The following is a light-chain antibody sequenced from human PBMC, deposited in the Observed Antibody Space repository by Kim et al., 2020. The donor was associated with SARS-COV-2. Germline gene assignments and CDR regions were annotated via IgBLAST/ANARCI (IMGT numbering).Light chain of an antibody. CDR1: HDMCTY. J-gene: IGKJ1*01. V-gene: IGKV1-17*03. Sequence: AAVGDRVPSACRASHDMCTYLAWFQQKPGKDPKRLISGASRLQSGVPSRFSGSGSGAEFTLTISNLQPEDVATYYCLHHKDYPYTFGQGTKVDIK. CDR3: LHHKDYPYT. CDR2: GAS.